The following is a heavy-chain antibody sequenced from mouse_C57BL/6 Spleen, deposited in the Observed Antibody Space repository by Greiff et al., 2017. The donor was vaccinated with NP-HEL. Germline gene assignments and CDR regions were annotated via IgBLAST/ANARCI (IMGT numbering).Heavy chain of an antibody. V-gene: IGHV1-7*01. D-gene: IGHD1-1*01. CDR2: INPSSGYT. CDR1: GYTFTSYW. Sequence: VQVVESGAELAKPGASVKLSCKASGYTFTSYWMHWVKQRPGQGLEWIGYINPSSGYTKYNQKFKDKATLTADKSSSTAYMQLSSLTYEDSAVYYCARPVITTVVDAMDYWGQGTSVTVSS. J-gene: IGHJ4*01. CDR3: ARPVITTVVDAMDY.